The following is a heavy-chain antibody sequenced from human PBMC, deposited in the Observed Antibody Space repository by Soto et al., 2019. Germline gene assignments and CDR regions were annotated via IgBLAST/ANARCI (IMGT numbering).Heavy chain of an antibody. CDR3: ARESEDLTSNFDY. J-gene: IGHJ4*02. CDR1: GFTFTRYS. CDR2: ISSTTNYI. V-gene: IGHV3-21*06. Sequence: LRLSCAASGFTFTRYSMNWARQAPGKGLEWVSSISSTTNYIYYGDSMKGRFTISRDNAKNSLYLEMNSLRAEDTAVYYCARESEDLTSNFDYWGQGTLVTVSS.